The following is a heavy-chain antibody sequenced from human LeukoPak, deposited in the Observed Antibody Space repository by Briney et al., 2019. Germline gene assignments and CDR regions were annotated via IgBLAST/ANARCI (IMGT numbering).Heavy chain of an antibody. V-gene: IGHV4-39*01. J-gene: IGHJ6*02. Sequence: PSETLSLTCIVSGGSIGSSSYYWGWIRQPPGKGLEWIGSIYYSGSTYYNPSLKSRVTISIDTSKNQFSLHLISVTAADTAVYFCARLRRGCSGGDCYLDYYGMDVWGPGTTVTVSS. CDR1: GGSIGSSSYY. D-gene: IGHD2-21*02. CDR2: IYYSGST. CDR3: ARLRRGCSGGDCYLDYYGMDV.